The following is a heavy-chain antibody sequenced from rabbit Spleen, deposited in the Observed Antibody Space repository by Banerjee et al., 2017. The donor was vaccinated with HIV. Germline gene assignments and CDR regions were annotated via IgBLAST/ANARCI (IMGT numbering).Heavy chain of an antibody. CDR3: VRDQAGYVGFGPFYFNL. V-gene: IGHV1S47*01. J-gene: IGHJ4*01. Sequence: QEQLVESGGGLVQPGGSLKLSCKASGFDFSNYGVSWVRQAPGKGLEWIGYIEPIFGNTYYANWVNGRFTISRENTQNTVYLQLNSLTAADTATYFCVRDQAGYVGFGPFYFNLWGPGTLVTVS. D-gene: IGHD4-2*01. CDR2: IEPIFGNT. CDR1: GFDFSNYG.